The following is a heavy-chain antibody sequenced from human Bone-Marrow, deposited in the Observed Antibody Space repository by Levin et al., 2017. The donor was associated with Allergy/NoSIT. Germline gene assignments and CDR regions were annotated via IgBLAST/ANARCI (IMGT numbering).Heavy chain of an antibody. CDR2: ISWNSGSI. D-gene: IGHD3-22*01. V-gene: IGHV3-9*01. CDR3: AKDTEYYYDSTGYYNY. CDR1: GFNFDHYA. J-gene: IGHJ4*02. Sequence: GGSLRLSCAASGFNFDHYAMHWVRQAPGKGLEWVSGISWNSGSIGYEDSVKGRFTISRDNAKNSLYLQMNRLRPEDTAFYYCAKDTEYYYDSTGYYNYWGQGTLVTVSS.